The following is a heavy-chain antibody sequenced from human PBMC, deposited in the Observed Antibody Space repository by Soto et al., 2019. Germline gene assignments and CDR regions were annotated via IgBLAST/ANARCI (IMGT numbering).Heavy chain of an antibody. CDR1: GGTFSSYA. CDR2: IIPIFGTA. V-gene: IGHV1-69*13. Sequence: SVKVSCKASGGTFSSYAISWVRQAPGQGLEWMGGIIPIFGTANYARKFQGRVTITADESTSTAYMELSSLRSEDTAVYYCAREPYYYDSSGYYYVPYYFDYWGQGTLVTVSS. CDR3: AREPYYYDSSGYYYVPYYFDY. J-gene: IGHJ4*02. D-gene: IGHD3-22*01.